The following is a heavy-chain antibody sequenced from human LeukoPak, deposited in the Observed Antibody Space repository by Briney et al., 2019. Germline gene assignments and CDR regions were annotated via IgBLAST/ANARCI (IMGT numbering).Heavy chain of an antibody. CDR2: SSAYT. D-gene: IGHD5-18*01. V-gene: IGHV1-18*04. J-gene: IGHJ4*02. CDR1: GYTFTNHY. CDR3: TRDLGVDTTMIFFDY. Sequence: ASVKLSCKASGYTFTNHYLHWVRQAPGQGLEWMGWSSAYTNYAQKFQGRVTMTTDTSTSTAYMEVRSLRSDDTAVYYCTRDLGVDTTMIFFDYWGQGSLVTVSS.